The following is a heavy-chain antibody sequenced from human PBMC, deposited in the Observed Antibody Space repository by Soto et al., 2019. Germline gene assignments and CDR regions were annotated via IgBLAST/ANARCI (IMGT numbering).Heavy chain of an antibody. CDR1: GFTFSSYA. CDR2: ISGSDGST. Sequence: EVQLLESGGGLVQPGGSLRLSCAASGFTFSSYAMNWVRQAPGKGLEWVSVISGSDGSTYYADSVKGRFTISRDNSKNTLKLQMNSLRAEDTAVYYCARRSSSWYFDYWGQETLVTVSS. D-gene: IGHD6-13*01. V-gene: IGHV3-23*01. J-gene: IGHJ4*02. CDR3: ARRSSSWYFDY.